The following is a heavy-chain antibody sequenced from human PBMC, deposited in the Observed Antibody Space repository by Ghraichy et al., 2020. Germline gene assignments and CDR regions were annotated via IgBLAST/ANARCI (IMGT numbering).Heavy chain of an antibody. V-gene: IGHV4-59*01. D-gene: IGHD3-10*01. Sequence: SETLSLTCTVSGGSISSYYWSWIRQPPGKGLEWIGYIYYSGSTNYNPSLKSRVTISVDTSKNQFSLKLSSVTAADTAVYYCARATGYYGSGSKFVYYYYGMDVWGQGTTVTVSS. J-gene: IGHJ6*02. CDR3: ARATGYYGSGSKFVYYYYGMDV. CDR1: GGSISSYY. CDR2: IYYSGST.